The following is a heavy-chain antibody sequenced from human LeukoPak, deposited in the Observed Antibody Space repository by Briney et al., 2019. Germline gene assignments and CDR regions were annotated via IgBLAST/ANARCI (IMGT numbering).Heavy chain of an antibody. V-gene: IGHV3-64*01. CDR2: ISSNGGST. D-gene: IGHD5-18*01. J-gene: IGHJ4*02. Sequence: GGSLRLSCAASGFTFSSYAMHWVRQAPGKGLEYVSAISSNGGSTYYANSVKGRFTISRDNSKNTLYLQMYSLRAEDTAVYHCARELADTAMDYFDYWGQGTLVTVSS. CDR1: GFTFSSYA. CDR3: ARELADTAMDYFDY.